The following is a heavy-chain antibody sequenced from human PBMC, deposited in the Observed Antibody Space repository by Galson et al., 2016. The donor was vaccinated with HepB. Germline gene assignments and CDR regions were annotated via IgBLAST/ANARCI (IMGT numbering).Heavy chain of an antibody. Sequence: SLRLSCAASGFTFSSYAMTWVRQAPGKGLEWVSGIFCSGGTSYYADSVKGRFTISRDNSKNTLYVQMDSLRVEDSAVYYCANALYSSPFVSAYDIWGQGKMVTVSS. CDR3: ANALYSSPFVSAYDI. J-gene: IGHJ3*02. V-gene: IGHV3-23*01. CDR1: GFTFSSYA. CDR2: IFCSGGTS. D-gene: IGHD6-19*01.